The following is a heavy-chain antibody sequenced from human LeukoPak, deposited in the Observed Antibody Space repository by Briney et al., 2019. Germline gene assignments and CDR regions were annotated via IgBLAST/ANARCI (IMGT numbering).Heavy chain of an antibody. D-gene: IGHD4-23*01. Sequence: GRSLRLSCAASGFTFSSYGMHWVRQAPGKGLEWVAVISYDGSNKYYADSVKGRFTISRDNSKNTLYLQMNSLRAEDTAVYYCAKDPDYGGTLFDYWGQGTLVTVSS. CDR1: GFTFSSYG. J-gene: IGHJ4*02. CDR3: AKDPDYGGTLFDY. V-gene: IGHV3-30*18. CDR2: ISYDGSNK.